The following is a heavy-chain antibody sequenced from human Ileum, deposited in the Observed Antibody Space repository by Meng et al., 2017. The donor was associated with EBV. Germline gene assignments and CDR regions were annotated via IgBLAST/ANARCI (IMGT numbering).Heavy chain of an antibody. CDR3: AGDPHSGSPH. CDR2: MSYSGST. J-gene: IGHJ4*02. CDR1: GGSVSSAHSF. D-gene: IGHD1-26*01. V-gene: IGHV4-61*01. Sequence: VQLQESGPGLVKPSDTLSLTCTVSGGSVSSAHSFWTWIRQPPGKGLEWIGYMSYSGSTNYSPPLESRVTISVDTSKNQFSLKLSSVTAADTAVYYCAGDPHSGSPHWGQGTLVTVSS.